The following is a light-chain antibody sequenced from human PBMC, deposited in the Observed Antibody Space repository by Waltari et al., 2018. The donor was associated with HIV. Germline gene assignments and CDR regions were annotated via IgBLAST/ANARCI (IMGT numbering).Light chain of an antibody. J-gene: IGLJ2*01. V-gene: IGLV3-10*01. Sequence: SYELTQPPSVSVSPGQTARNTCSGDALPQKYAYWYQQKSGQAPVLVIYEDSKRPSGIPERFSGSSSGTMATLTISGAQVEDEGDYYCYSTDSSGYPLFGGGTKLTVL. CDR2: EDS. CDR3: YSTDSSGYPL. CDR1: ALPQKY.